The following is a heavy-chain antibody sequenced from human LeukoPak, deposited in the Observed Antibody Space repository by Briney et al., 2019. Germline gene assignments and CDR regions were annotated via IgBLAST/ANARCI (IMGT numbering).Heavy chain of an antibody. D-gene: IGHD1-26*01. CDR2: IIPIFGTA. CDR3: ARGSVGASTSDY. J-gene: IGHJ4*02. V-gene: IGHV1-69*01. Sequence: SVTVSCKASGGTFSSYAISWVRQAPGQGLEWMGGIIPIFGTANYAQKFQGRVTITADESTSTAYMELSSLRSEDTAVYYCARGSVGASTSDYWGQGTLVTVSS. CDR1: GGTFSSYA.